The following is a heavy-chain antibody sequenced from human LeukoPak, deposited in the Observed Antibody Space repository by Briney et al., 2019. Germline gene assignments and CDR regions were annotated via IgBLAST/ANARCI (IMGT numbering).Heavy chain of an antibody. CDR2: IYYSGST. J-gene: IGHJ6*02. CDR3: SLRFLEWPKDYYYYYGMDV. Sequence: SETLSLTGTVSGGSISSSSYDWGWIRQPPGKGLEWIGSIYYSGSTYYNPSLKSRVTISVDTSKTQSSLTLSSVTAADTAVYYCSLRFLEWPKDYYYYYGMDVWGQGTTVTVSS. D-gene: IGHD3-3*01. V-gene: IGHV4-39*01. CDR1: GGSISSSSYD.